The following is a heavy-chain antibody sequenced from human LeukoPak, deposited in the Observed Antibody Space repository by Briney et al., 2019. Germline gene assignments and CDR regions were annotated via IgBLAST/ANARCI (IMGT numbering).Heavy chain of an antibody. D-gene: IGHD4-23*01. CDR2: IYYSGST. CDR3: AREFNGGTYYFDY. V-gene: IGHV4-30-4*01. Sequence: SETLSLTCTVSGGSISSGDYYWSWIRQPSGKGLEWIGYIYYSGSTYYNPSLKSRVTISVDTSKNQFSLKLSSVTAADTAVYYCAREFNGGTYYFDYWGQGTLVTVSS. CDR1: GGSISSGDYY. J-gene: IGHJ4*02.